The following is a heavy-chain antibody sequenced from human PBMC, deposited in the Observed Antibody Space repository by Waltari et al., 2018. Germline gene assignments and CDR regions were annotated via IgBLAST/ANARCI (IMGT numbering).Heavy chain of an antibody. D-gene: IGHD6-13*01. CDR1: GYSISSGYY. J-gene: IGHJ3*02. V-gene: IGHV4-38-2*01. Sequence: QVQLQESGPGLVKPSETLSLTCAVSGYSISSGYYWGWIRQPPGKGLEWIGSIYHSGRTYYNPALKSRVTISVDTSKNQFSLKLSSVTAADTAVYYCARGKPGIAAAKAFDIWGQGTMVTVSS. CDR2: IYHSGRT. CDR3: ARGKPGIAAAKAFDI.